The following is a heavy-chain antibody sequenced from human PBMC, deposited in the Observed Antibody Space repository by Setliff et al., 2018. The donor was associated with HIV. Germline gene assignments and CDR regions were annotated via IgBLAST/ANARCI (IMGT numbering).Heavy chain of an antibody. CDR3: ARFCTMIVVTNYFDY. Sequence: PSETLSLTCTVSGYSISTGYNWGCIRQPPGKGLEWIGSMHHSGSTNYNPSLKSRVTISVDTSKNQFSLKLSSVTAADTAVYYCARFCTMIVVTNYFDYWGQGTLVTVSS. V-gene: IGHV4-38-2*02. J-gene: IGHJ4*02. CDR1: GYSISTGYN. CDR2: MHHSGST. D-gene: IGHD3-22*01.